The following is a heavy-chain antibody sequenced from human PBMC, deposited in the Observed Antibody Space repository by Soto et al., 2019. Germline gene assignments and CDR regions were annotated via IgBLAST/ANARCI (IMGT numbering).Heavy chain of an antibody. Sequence: ASVKVSCKASGYTFTSYGISWVRQAPGQGLEWMGWISAYNGNKNYAQKLQGRVTMTTDTSTSTAYIELRSLRSDDTAVDYCARDTRDIVVVVAATPYWFDPWGQGTLVTVSS. CDR3: ARDTRDIVVVVAATPYWFDP. V-gene: IGHV1-18*01. CDR1: GYTFTSYG. CDR2: ISAYNGNK. D-gene: IGHD2-15*01. J-gene: IGHJ5*02.